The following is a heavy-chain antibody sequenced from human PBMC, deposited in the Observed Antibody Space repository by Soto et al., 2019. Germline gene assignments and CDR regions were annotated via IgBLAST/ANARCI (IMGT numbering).Heavy chain of an antibody. D-gene: IGHD7-27*01. J-gene: IGHJ3*02. CDR2: LYYSGST. CDR3: ARAPDPWGGAFDI. Sequence: QVQLQESGPGLVKPSQTLSLTCTVSGGSISSGGYYWSWIRQHPGKGLEWIGYLYYSGSTYYNASLESRVTRSVDTSKNQFSLKLSSVTAADTAVYYCARAPDPWGGAFDIWGQGTMVTVSS. CDR1: GGSISSGGYY. V-gene: IGHV4-31*03.